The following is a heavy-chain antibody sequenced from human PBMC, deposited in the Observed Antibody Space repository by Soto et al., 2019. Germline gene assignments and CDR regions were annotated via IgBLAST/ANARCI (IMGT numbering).Heavy chain of an antibody. CDR2: INSDGSST. D-gene: IGHD1-7*01. CDR1: GFTFSNYC. V-gene: IGHV3-74*01. CDR3: ARDQNNWNYMFYYYYYMDV. Sequence: GGSLRLSCAASGFTFSNYCMHWVRQAPGKGLVWVSRINSDGSSTSYDDSVKGRFTISRDNAKNTQYLQMNSLRAEDTAVYYCARDQNNWNYMFYYYYYMDVWGQGTTVTVSS. J-gene: IGHJ6*03.